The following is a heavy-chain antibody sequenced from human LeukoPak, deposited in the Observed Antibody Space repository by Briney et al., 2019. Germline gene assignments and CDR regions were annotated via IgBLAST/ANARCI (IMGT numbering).Heavy chain of an antibody. CDR3: ARVVHPYDYESSGLTHDAFDI. CDR1: GYTFTSYD. Sequence: ASVKVSCKASGYTFTSYDINWVRQATGQGLEWMGWMNPNSGNTGYAQKFQGRVTMTRDMSTSTVYMELSSLRSEDTAVYYCARVVHPYDYESSGLTHDAFDIWGQGTMVTVSS. CDR2: MNPNSGNT. V-gene: IGHV1-8*01. J-gene: IGHJ3*02. D-gene: IGHD3-22*01.